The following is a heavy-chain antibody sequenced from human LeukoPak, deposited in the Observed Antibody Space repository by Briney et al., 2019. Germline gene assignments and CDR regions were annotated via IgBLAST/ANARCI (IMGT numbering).Heavy chain of an antibody. J-gene: IGHJ6*02. CDR1: GFTFSNAW. CDR2: IKSKTDGGTT. V-gene: IGHV3-15*01. CDR3: TSTVPSGSYYNVGPQRGYYYYYGMDV. Sequence: GGSLRLSCAASGFTFSNAWMSWVRQAPGKGLEWVGRIKSKTDGGTTDYAAPVKGRFTISRDDSKNTLYLQMNSLKTEDTAVYYCTSTVPSGSYYNVGPQRGYYYYYGMDVWGQGTTVTVSS. D-gene: IGHD3-10*01.